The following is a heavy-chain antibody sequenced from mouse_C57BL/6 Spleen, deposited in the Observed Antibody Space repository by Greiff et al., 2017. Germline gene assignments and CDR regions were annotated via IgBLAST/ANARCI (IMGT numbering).Heavy chain of an antibody. D-gene: IGHD2-1*01. J-gene: IGHJ2*01. Sequence: EVKLVESGGGLVKPGGSLKLSCAASGFTFSSYAMSWVRQTPEKRLEWVATISDGGSYTYYPDNVKGRFTISRDNAKNNLYLQMSHLKSEDTAMYYCARDRGNPYYFDYWGQGTTLTVSS. CDR2: ISDGGSYT. V-gene: IGHV5-4*01. CDR3: ARDRGNPYYFDY. CDR1: GFTFSSYA.